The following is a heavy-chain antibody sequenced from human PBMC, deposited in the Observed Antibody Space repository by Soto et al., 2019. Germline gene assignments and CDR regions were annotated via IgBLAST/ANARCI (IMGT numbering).Heavy chain of an antibody. D-gene: IGHD1-26*01. V-gene: IGHV1-69*13. CDR2: IIPIFGTA. J-gene: IGHJ3*02. CDR1: GGTFSSYA. CDR3: ARVVGATKNAAFDI. Sequence: SVKVSCKASGGTFSSYAISWVRQAPGQGLEWMGGIIPIFGTANYAQKFQGRVTITADESTSTAYMELSSLRSEDTAVYYCARVVGATKNAAFDIWGQGTMVTVSS.